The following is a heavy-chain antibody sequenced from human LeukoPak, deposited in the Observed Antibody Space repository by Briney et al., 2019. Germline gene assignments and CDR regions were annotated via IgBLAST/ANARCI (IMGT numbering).Heavy chain of an antibody. Sequence: PSETLSLTCSVSGGSIRGHYWSWIRQPPGKGLEWIGYIYYSGTTNYNPSLKSRDTMSVDTSKNQFSLKLNSETAADTAVYYCARDAYSNSYFDSWGQGTLVTVSS. D-gene: IGHD6-6*01. CDR1: GGSIRGHY. J-gene: IGHJ4*02. CDR2: IYYSGTT. CDR3: ARDAYSNSYFDS. V-gene: IGHV4-59*11.